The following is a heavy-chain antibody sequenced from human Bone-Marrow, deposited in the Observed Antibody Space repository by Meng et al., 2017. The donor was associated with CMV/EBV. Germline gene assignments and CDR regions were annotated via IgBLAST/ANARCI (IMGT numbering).Heavy chain of an antibody. CDR3: ARGELNGDIVVVPAAIPDYYYYYGMDV. CDR1: GYTFTSYD. J-gene: IGHJ6*02. CDR2: MNPNSGNT. D-gene: IGHD2-2*02. V-gene: IGHV1-8*01. Sequence: ASVKVSCKASGYTFTSYDINWVRQATGQGLEWMGWMNPNSGNTGYAQKFQGRVTMTRNTSISTAYMELSSLRSEDTAVYYCARGELNGDIVVVPAAIPDYYYYYGMDVWGQGTTVTVSS.